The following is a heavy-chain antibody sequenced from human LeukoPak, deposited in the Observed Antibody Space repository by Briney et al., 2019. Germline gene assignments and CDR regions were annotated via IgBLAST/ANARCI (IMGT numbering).Heavy chain of an antibody. V-gene: IGHV3-53*01. J-gene: IGHJ4*02. CDR2: IYSGCDT. D-gene: IGHD1-14*01. Sequence: GGSLRLPCAVSGFTVSTNYMTWVRQAPGKGLEWVSVIYSGCDTYYSDSMKGRFTVSSNNSKNTLYLQMNSLRAEDTAVYYCARGGGGGNPFHYWRQGTLVSVSS. CDR1: GFTVSTNY. CDR3: ARGGGGGNPFHY.